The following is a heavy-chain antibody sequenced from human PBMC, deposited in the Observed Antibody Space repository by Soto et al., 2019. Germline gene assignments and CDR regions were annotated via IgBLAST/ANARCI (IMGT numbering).Heavy chain of an antibody. CDR3: ARGGPPHYYDSSGYIAY. CDR2: INPSGGST. J-gene: IGHJ4*02. D-gene: IGHD3-22*01. Sequence: ASVKVSCKASGYTFTSYYMHWVRQAPGQGLEWMGIINPSGGSTSYAQKFQGRVTITRDTSASTAYMELSSLRSEDTAVYYCARGGPPHYYDSSGYIAYWGQGTLVTVSS. CDR1: GYTFTSYY. V-gene: IGHV1-46*01.